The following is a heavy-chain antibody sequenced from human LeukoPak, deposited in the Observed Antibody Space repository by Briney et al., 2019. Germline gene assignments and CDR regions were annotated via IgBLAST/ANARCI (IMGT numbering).Heavy chain of an antibody. V-gene: IGHV4-34*01. D-gene: IGHD6-19*01. CDR1: GGSFSGYY. CDR2: INHSGST. J-gene: IGHJ4*02. CDR3: ASSGWYSGTY. Sequence: TASETLSLTCAVYGGSFSGYYWSWIRQPPGKGLERIGEINHSGSTNYNPSLKSRVTISVDTSKNQFSLKLSSVTAADTAVYYCASSGWYSGTYWGQGTLVTVSS.